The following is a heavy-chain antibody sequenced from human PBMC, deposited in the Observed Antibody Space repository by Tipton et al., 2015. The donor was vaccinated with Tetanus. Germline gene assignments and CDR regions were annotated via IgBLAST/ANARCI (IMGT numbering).Heavy chain of an antibody. CDR1: GDSVVSESHL. Sequence: GLVKPSATLSLTCNVSGDSVVSESHLWGWIRQPPGKGLEWIGNIYQSGSTFYYPSLKSRVTISMDTSKNQFSLELNSVTAADTAVYYCARDQARGARGGNYFDYWGQGALVTVSS. J-gene: IGHJ4*02. CDR2: IYQSGST. V-gene: IGHV4-39*07. CDR3: ARDQARGARGGNYFDY. D-gene: IGHD3-16*01.